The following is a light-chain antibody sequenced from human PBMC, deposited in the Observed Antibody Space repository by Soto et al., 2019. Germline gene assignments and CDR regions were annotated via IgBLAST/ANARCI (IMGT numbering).Light chain of an antibody. CDR3: QQSFSAPIFT. J-gene: IGKJ3*01. V-gene: IGKV1-39*01. CDR1: QSISTF. Sequence: DIQMTQSPSSLSASVGDRVTITCRASQSISTFLNWYQHKPGKAPTLLIYAASSLQSGVPSRFSGSGSGTDFTLIISNLQPEDFATYYCQQSFSAPIFTFGPGNKVDIK. CDR2: AAS.